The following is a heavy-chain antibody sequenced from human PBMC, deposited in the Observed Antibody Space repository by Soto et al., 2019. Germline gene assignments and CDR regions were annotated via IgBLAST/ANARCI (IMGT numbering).Heavy chain of an antibody. V-gene: IGHV4-31*03. Sequence: SETLSLTCSGSGGSISSGGYYWSWIRQHPAKGLEWIGHIYYNGSPYYNPSLRVRAVISVNRSNNRFSLELRYVTAADTAVYYCARQNQYSPGSYYFDFLVQGTLVTVSS. CDR1: GGSISSGGYY. CDR2: IYYNGSP. D-gene: IGHD5-18*01. J-gene: IGHJ4*02. CDR3: ARQNQYSPGSYYFDF.